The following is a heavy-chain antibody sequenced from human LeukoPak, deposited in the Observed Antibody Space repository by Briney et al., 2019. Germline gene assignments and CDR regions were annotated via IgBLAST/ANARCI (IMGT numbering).Heavy chain of an antibody. CDR2: IYPGDPDT. J-gene: IGHJ4*02. CDR1: GYSFTSYW. Sequence: GESLKISCKGSGYSFTSYWIGWVRQMPGKGLGGMGIIYPGDPDTRYSPSFQGQVTISAEKSISTAYLQWSSLKASDTAMYYCARHRIVGATSELDYWGQGTLVTVSS. CDR3: ARHRIVGATSELDY. D-gene: IGHD1-26*01. V-gene: IGHV5-51*01.